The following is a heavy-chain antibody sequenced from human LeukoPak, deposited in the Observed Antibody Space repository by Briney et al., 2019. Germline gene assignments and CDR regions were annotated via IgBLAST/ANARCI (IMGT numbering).Heavy chain of an antibody. V-gene: IGHV2-70*04. CDR3: ARSGPDALYCSGGSCYSIAFDI. D-gene: IGHD2-15*01. CDR2: IAWDDDK. CDR1: GFSLSTSGMR. Sequence: GPALVKPTQTLTLTCTFSGFSLSTSGMRVSWIRQPPGKALEWLARIAWDDDKFYSTSLKTRLTLSKDTSKNQVVLTMTNMDPVDTATYYCARSGPDALYCSGGSCYSIAFDIWGQGTMVTVSS. J-gene: IGHJ3*02.